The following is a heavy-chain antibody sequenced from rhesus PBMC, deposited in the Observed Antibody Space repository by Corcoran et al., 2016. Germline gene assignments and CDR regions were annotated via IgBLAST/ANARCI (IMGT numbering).Heavy chain of an antibody. D-gene: IGHD1-44*02. CDR2: SNGNDGST. V-gene: IGHV4-80*01. Sequence: QVQLQESGPGLVKPSETLSLTCAVSGASPRSYWWTWIRQFSGKGLEWFGESNGNDGSTNYSPSLASRVTISTDASKNQFSLRLTSVTAADTAVYFCARWSSSRNDYWGQGVLVTVSS. J-gene: IGHJ4*01. CDR3: ARWSSSRNDY. CDR1: GASPRSYW.